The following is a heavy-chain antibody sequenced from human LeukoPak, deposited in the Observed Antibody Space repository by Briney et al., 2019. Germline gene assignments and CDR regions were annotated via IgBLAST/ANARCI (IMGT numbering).Heavy chain of an antibody. J-gene: IGHJ4*02. CDR1: GYSFNSYW. D-gene: IGHD2-15*01. CDR3: TRSYCSTGSCSRDY. CDR2: IYPGDSET. Sequence: GESLKISCKASGYSFNSYWMGWVRQMPGKGLEWMGIIYPGDSETRYSPSVQGRVTISVDRPSTTTFLQWSSLEASDSGVYFCTRSYCSTGSCSRDYWGQGTLVTVSS. V-gene: IGHV5-51*04.